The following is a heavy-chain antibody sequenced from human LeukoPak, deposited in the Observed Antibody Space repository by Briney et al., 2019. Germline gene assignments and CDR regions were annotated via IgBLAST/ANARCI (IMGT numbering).Heavy chain of an antibody. CDR3: ARDHGVTTALNWFDP. Sequence: SETLSLTCSVSSGSITSYYWSWLRQPAGKGLEWIGRIYSSGNTNYNPSLKSRVTLSVVTSKNQFSLKLTSVTAADTAIYYCARDHGVTTALNWFDPWGQGTLVTVSS. V-gene: IGHV4-4*07. CDR2: IYSSGNT. CDR1: SGSITSYY. D-gene: IGHD3-22*01. J-gene: IGHJ5*02.